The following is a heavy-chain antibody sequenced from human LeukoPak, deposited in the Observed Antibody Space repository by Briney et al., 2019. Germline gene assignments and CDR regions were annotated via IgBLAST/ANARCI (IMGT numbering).Heavy chain of an antibody. CDR1: GFTFSNYW. CDR3: AKAAYCTSTSCHFSGYAQRPLDS. CDR2: IKEDGSEK. J-gene: IGHJ4*02. Sequence: GGSLRLSCAASGFTFSNYWMSWIRQAPGKGLEWVANIKEDGSEKYYAASVKGRFTISRDNSKNTLYLQMNSLRAEDTAVYYCAKAAYCTSTSCHFSGYAQRPLDSWGQGTLVTVSS. D-gene: IGHD2-2*01. V-gene: IGHV3-7*01.